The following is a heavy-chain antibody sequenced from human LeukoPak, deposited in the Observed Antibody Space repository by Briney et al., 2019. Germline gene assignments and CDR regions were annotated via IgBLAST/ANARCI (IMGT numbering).Heavy chain of an antibody. V-gene: IGHV1-3*02. J-gene: IGHJ4*02. CDR1: GYTFTNHA. CDR2: SNAGNGNT. Sequence: ASVKVSCKASGYTFTNHAMHWVRQAPGQRLEWMGWSNAGNGNTKYSQEFQGRVTITRDTSASTAYMELSSLRSEDMAVYYCARSWSGSSWYYFDYWGQGTLVTVSS. CDR3: ARSWSGSSWYYFDY. D-gene: IGHD6-13*01.